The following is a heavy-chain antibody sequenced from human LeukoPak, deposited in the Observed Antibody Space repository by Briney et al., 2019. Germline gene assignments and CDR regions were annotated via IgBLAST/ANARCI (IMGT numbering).Heavy chain of an antibody. D-gene: IGHD5-18*01. V-gene: IGHV1-2*02. CDR2: INPNSGGT. CDR3: ARGRRGYSYGYAVGGPRQTGFDY. CDR1: GYTFTGYY. Sequence: ASVKVSCKASGYTFTGYYMHWVRQAPGQGLEWMGWINPNSGGTNYAQKFQGRVTMTRDTSISTAYMELSRLRSDDTAVYYCARGRRGYSYGYAVGGPRQTGFDYWGQGTLVTVSS. J-gene: IGHJ4*02.